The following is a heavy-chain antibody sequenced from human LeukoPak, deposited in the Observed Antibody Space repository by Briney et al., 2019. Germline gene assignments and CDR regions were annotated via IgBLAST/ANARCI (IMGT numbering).Heavy chain of an antibody. Sequence: PGGSLRLSCVASGFDVSANYMSWVRQAPGKGLKWVSVVYTGGSKYYADSVRGRFTISRDSSKNTLYLQMNSLRAEDTAVYYCARDQWELWYWGQGTLVTVSS. CDR2: VYTGGSK. V-gene: IGHV3-53*01. CDR3: ARDQWELWY. J-gene: IGHJ4*02. D-gene: IGHD1-26*01. CDR1: GFDVSANY.